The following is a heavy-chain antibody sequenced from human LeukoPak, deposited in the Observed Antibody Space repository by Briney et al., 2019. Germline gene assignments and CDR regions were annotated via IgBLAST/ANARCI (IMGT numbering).Heavy chain of an antibody. D-gene: IGHD1-26*01. Sequence: GGSLRLSCAASRFTFSSYGMHWVRQAPGKGLEWVAVISYDGSNKYYADSVKGRFTISRDNSKNTLYLQMNSLRAEDTAVYYCAKRGVGAKGIGGGTILDYWGQGTLVTVSS. J-gene: IGHJ4*02. CDR3: AKRGVGAKGIGGGTILDY. CDR2: ISYDGSNK. V-gene: IGHV3-30*18. CDR1: RFTFSSYG.